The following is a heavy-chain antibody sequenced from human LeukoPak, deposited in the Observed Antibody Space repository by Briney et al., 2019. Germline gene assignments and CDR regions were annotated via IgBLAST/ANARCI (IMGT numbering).Heavy chain of an antibody. CDR3: ATGSPHSGVLFDS. Sequence: GGSLRLSCAASGFAFNNAWMNWVRQAPGKGLEWVGRIKSKTDGGTRDYAAPVEGRFTISRDDSKSTLYLQMSSLKTEDTAVYYCATGSPHSGVLFDSWGQGTLVTVSS. CDR2: IKSKTDGGTR. D-gene: IGHD1-26*01. V-gene: IGHV3-15*01. CDR1: GFAFNNAW. J-gene: IGHJ4*02.